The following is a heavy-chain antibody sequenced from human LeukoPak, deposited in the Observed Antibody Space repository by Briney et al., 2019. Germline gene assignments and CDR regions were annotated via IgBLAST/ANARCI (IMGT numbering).Heavy chain of an antibody. J-gene: IGHJ4*02. Sequence: GGSLRLSCAASGFTFSDYWMYWVRQGPGKGLVWVSRINSDDSNTSYADSVQGRFIISRDNAKNTLYLQMNSLRAEDTAVYYCATCVAVPGLPDSWGQGTLVHVSS. V-gene: IGHV3-74*01. CDR1: GFTFSDYW. D-gene: IGHD6-19*01. CDR3: ATCVAVPGLPDS. CDR2: INSDDSNT.